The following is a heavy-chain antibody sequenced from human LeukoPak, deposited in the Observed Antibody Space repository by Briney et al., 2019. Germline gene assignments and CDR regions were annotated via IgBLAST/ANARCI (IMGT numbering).Heavy chain of an antibody. CDR3: ARGRAKGTSPHNWFDP. V-gene: IGHV4-34*01. J-gene: IGHJ5*02. D-gene: IGHD1-26*01. CDR2: INHSGST. CDR1: GGSFSGYY. Sequence: PSETLSLTCAVYGGSFSGYYWSWIRQPPGKGLEWIGEINHSGSTNYNPSLKSRVTISVDTSKNQFSLKLSSVTAADTAVYYCARGRAKGTSPHNWFDPWGQGTLVTVSS.